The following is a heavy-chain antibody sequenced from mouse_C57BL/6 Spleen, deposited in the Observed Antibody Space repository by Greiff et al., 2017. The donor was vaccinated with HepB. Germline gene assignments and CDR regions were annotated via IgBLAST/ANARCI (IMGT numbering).Heavy chain of an antibody. CDR1: GYSFTDYN. CDR3: ARTGPEIYYDYQAWFAY. CDR2: INPNYGTT. D-gene: IGHD2-4*01. Sequence: EVQLQQSGPELVKPGASVKMSCKASGYSFTDYNMNWVKQSNGKSLEWIGVINPNYGTTSYNQKFKGKATLTVDQSSSTAYMQLNSLTSEDSAVYYCARTGPEIYYDYQAWFAYWGQGTLVTVSA. V-gene: IGHV1-39*01. J-gene: IGHJ3*01.